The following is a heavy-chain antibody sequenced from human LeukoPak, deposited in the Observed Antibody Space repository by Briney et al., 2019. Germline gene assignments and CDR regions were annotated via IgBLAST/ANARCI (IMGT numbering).Heavy chain of an antibody. CDR3: AKQRELWSGLFDY. Sequence: GSRRLSCAASGFTFSSYAMSWVRQAPGKGLEWVSAISGSGGSTYYADSVKGRFTISRDNSKNTLYLQMNSLSAEDTAVYYCAKQRELWSGLFDYWGQGTLVTVSS. V-gene: IGHV3-23*01. J-gene: IGHJ4*02. CDR1: GFTFSSYA. D-gene: IGHD3-3*01. CDR2: ISGSGGST.